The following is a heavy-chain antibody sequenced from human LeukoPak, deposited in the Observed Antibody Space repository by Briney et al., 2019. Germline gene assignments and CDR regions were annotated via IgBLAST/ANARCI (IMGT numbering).Heavy chain of an antibody. Sequence: SETLSLTCTVSGGSISSSGYYWAWIRQPPGKGLEWIGTIYYSGSTYYNPSLKSRVTISVDTSKNQFSLKLISVTAADTAVYYCARDGGGTIFGEVLPLEENYYYGMDVWGQGTTVTVSS. J-gene: IGHJ6*02. CDR2: IYYSGST. CDR3: ARDGGGTIFGEVLPLEENYYYGMDV. V-gene: IGHV4-39*01. CDR1: GGSISSSGYY. D-gene: IGHD3-3*01.